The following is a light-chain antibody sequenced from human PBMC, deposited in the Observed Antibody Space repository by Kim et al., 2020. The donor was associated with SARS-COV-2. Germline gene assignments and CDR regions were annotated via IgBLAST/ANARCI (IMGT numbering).Light chain of an antibody. CDR2: DAS. J-gene: IGKJ2*01. CDR3: QQYDSPQYT. Sequence: SASVGDRVTINGRASQYIGNRLNWYQQKPGQAPNLLIYDASRLETGVPSRFSGGGSGTHFTFTFTSLQPADVGTYYCQQYDSPQYTFGQGTKLQI. V-gene: IGKV1-33*01. CDR1: QYIGNR.